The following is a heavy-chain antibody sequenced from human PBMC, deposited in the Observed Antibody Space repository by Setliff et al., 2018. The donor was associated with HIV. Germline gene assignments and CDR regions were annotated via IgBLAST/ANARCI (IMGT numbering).Heavy chain of an antibody. D-gene: IGHD3-10*01. J-gene: IGHJ3*02. CDR2: ISGTGSHI. CDR3: ASSMVRRVSEAFDT. Sequence: PGGSLRLSCAASGFRFSGYGTTWIRQAPGKGLEWVSSISGTGSHINYIDSVKGRFTISRDNSKNTVFLQMNSLRAGDTAVYYCASSMVRRVSEAFDTWGQGTMVTVSS. CDR1: GFRFSGYG. V-gene: IGHV3-23*01.